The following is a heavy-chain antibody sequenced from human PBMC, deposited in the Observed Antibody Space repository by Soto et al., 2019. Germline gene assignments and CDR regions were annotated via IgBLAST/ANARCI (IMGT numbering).Heavy chain of an antibody. J-gene: IGHJ4*02. Sequence: GASVKVSCKASGYTFTSYGISWVRQAPGQGLEWMGWISAYNGNTIYAQKFQGWVTMTRDTSISTAYMELSRLRSDDTAVYYCARYSIAAADRAEFDYWGQGTLVTVSS. CDR3: ARYSIAAADRAEFDY. CDR2: ISAYNGNT. D-gene: IGHD6-13*01. V-gene: IGHV1-18*01. CDR1: GYTFTSYG.